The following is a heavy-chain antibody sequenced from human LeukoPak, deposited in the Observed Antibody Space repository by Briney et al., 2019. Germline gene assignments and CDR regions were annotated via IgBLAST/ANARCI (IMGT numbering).Heavy chain of an antibody. Sequence: GGSLRLSCAASGFTFGSYSMNWVRQAPGKGLEWVSSISSSSSYIYYADSVKGRFTISRDNAKNSLYLQMNSLRAEDTAVYYCARGLVRYAFDIWGQGTMVTVSS. CDR1: GFTFGSYS. CDR2: ISSSSSYI. D-gene: IGHD6-19*01. V-gene: IGHV3-21*01. J-gene: IGHJ3*02. CDR3: ARGLVRYAFDI.